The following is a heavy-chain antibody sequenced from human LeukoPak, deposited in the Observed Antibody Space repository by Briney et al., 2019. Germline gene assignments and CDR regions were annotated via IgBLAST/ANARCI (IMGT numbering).Heavy chain of an antibody. CDR3: AARQFGWYYFDY. V-gene: IGHV3-9*01. CDR1: GFTFDDYA. CDR2: ISWNSGSI. Sequence: PGRSLRLSCAASGFTFDDYAMHWVRQAPGKGLEWVSGISWNSGSIGYADSVKGRFTISRDNAKNSLYLQMNSLRAEDTALYYCAARQFGWYYFDYWGQGTLVTVSS. J-gene: IGHJ4*02. D-gene: IGHD3-16*01.